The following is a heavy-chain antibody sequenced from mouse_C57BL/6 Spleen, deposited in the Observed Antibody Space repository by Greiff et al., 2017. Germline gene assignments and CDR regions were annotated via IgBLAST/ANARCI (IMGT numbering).Heavy chain of an antibody. J-gene: IGHJ2*01. CDR3: AREGATTVVPDY. Sequence: VQLQQSGPELVKPGASVKISCKASGYTFTDYYMNWVKQSHGQSLEWIGDINPNNGGTSYNQKFKGKATLTVDKSSSTAYMELRSLTSEDSAVYYCAREGATTVVPDYWGQGTTLTVAS. V-gene: IGHV1-26*01. D-gene: IGHD1-1*01. CDR2: INPNNGGT. CDR1: GYTFTDYY.